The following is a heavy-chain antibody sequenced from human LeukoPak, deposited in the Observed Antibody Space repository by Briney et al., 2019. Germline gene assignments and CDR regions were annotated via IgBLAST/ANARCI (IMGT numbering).Heavy chain of an antibody. CDR3: AKAVRELLFPDYFDY. CDR2: ISGSGGAT. Sequence: PGGSLRLSCAASGFTFSSYALTWVRQAPGKGLEWVSAISGSGGATDYADSVKGRFTVSKDISKNTWYLQMNSLRAEDTAVYYCAKAVRELLFPDYFDYWGQGILVTVSS. D-gene: IGHD1-26*01. CDR1: GFTFSSYA. J-gene: IGHJ4*02. V-gene: IGHV3-23*01.